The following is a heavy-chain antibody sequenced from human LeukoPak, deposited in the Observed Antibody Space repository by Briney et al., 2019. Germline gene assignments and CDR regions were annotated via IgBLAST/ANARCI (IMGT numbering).Heavy chain of an antibody. CDR1: GFTFSSYG. Sequence: GRSLRLSCAASGFTFSSYGMHWVRQAPGKGLEWVAVIWYDGSNKYYADSVKGRFTISRDNPKNTLYLQMNSLRAEDTAVYYCARDVSHGDYAWFDPWGQGTLVTVSS. V-gene: IGHV3-33*01. CDR3: ARDVSHGDYAWFDP. J-gene: IGHJ5*02. CDR2: IWYDGSNK. D-gene: IGHD4-17*01.